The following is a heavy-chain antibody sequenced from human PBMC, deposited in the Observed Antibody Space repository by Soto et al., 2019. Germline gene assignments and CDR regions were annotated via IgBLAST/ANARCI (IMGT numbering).Heavy chain of an antibody. V-gene: IGHV3-30*18. J-gene: IGHJ4*02. CDR3: AKVRETYDYVWGSYAY. Sequence: GGSLRLSCAASGFTFSSYGMHWVRQAPGKGLEWVAVISYDGNNKYYADSVKGRFTISRDNSKNTLYLQMNSLRAEDTAVYYCAKVRETYDYVWGSYAYWGQGTLVTVSS. D-gene: IGHD3-16*01. CDR1: GFTFSSYG. CDR2: ISYDGNNK.